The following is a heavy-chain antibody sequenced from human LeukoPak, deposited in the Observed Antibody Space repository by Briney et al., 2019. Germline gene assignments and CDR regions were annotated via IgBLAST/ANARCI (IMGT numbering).Heavy chain of an antibody. CDR1: GFTFSSYS. CDR2: ISSRSSYI. J-gene: IGHJ4*02. V-gene: IGHV3-21*01. CDR3: ARTLLAVAGLDY. Sequence: PGGSLRLSCAASGFTFSSYSMNWVRQAPGKGLEWVSSISSRSSYIYYADSVKGRFTISRDNAKNSLYLQMNSLRAVDTAVYYCARTLLAVAGLDYWGQGTLVTVSS. D-gene: IGHD6-19*01.